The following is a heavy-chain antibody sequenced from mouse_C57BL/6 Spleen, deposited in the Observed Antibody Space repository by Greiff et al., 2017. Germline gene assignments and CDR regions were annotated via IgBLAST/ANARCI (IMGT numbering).Heavy chain of an antibody. J-gene: IGHJ4*01. V-gene: IGHV1-4*01. CDR2: INPSSGYT. CDR3: ARPGSSPYYAMDY. Sequence: QVQLQQSGAELARPGASVKMSCKASGYTFTSYTMHWVKQRPGQGLEWIGYINPSSGYTKYNQKFKDKATLTADKSSRTAYMQLSSLTSEDSAVYYCARPGSSPYYAMDYWGQGTSVTVSS. D-gene: IGHD1-1*01. CDR1: GYTFTSYT.